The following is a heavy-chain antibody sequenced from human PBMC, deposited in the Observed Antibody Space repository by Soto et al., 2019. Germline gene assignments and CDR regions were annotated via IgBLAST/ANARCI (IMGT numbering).Heavy chain of an antibody. Sequence: SETLSLTCTVSGGSIRSYYWSWIRQPPGKGLEWIGYIYYSGSTNYNPSLKSRVTMSVDTPKNQFSLKLSSVTAADTAVYYCARRGYGPGFPYYYGMDVWGQGTTVTVSS. D-gene: IGHD3-10*01. CDR1: GGSIRSYY. V-gene: IGHV4-59*01. CDR3: ARRGYGPGFPYYYGMDV. J-gene: IGHJ6*02. CDR2: IYYSGST.